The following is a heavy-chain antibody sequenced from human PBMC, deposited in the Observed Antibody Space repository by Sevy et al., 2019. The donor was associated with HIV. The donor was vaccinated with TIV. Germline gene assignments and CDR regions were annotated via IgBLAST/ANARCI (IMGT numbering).Heavy chain of an antibody. CDR2: ISGSGGST. D-gene: IGHD3-10*01. CDR3: AKTSGPYYYGSGSYYPY. J-gene: IGHJ4*02. Sequence: GGSLRLSCAASGFTFSSYAMSWVRQAPEKGLEWVSAISGSGGSTYYADSVKGRFTISRDNSKNTLYLQMNSLRAEDTAVYYCAKTSGPYYYGSGSYYPYWGQGTLVTVSS. V-gene: IGHV3-23*01. CDR1: GFTFSSYA.